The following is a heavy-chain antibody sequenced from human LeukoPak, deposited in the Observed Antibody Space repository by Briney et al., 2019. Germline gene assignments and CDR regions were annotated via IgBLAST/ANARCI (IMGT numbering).Heavy chain of an antibody. CDR1: GYSFTNYW. D-gene: IGHD3-22*01. J-gene: IGHJ4*02. CDR3: ARHAYYYDNNGYYFGY. V-gene: IGHV5-51*01. Sequence: GESLKISCKGSGYSFTNYWIGWVRQMPGKGLEWMGIINPGESDIRYSPSFQGQVTISADKSIDTAYLQWRSLKASDTAMYYCARHAYYYDNNGYYFGYWGQGTLVTVSS. CDR2: INPGESDI.